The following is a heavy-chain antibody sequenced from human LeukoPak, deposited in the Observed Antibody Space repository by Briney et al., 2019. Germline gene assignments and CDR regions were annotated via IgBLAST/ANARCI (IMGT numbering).Heavy chain of an antibody. Sequence: GGSLRLSCAASGFTVSTNYMIWVRQAPGKGLEWVSMIFRAGNTYYADSVKGRFFISRDNSKNTLYLQMNSLSAEDTAVYYCARDPGDGYLFDSWGQGTLVTVSS. CDR1: GFTVSTNY. D-gene: IGHD5-24*01. CDR3: ARDPGDGYLFDS. CDR2: IFRAGNT. J-gene: IGHJ4*02. V-gene: IGHV3-66*01.